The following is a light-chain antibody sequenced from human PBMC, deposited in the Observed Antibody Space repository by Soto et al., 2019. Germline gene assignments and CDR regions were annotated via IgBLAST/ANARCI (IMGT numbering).Light chain of an antibody. V-gene: IGKV3-15*01. CDR2: GAS. Sequence: EIVMTQSPATLSVSPGERATLSCRASQSIGMNLAWHQQRPGQAPRLLIYGASTRATGIPARFSGSGSGTDFTLTISSLQSEDFAVYFCHQSHNWPPWTFGQGTTVEIK. CDR1: QSIGMN. CDR3: HQSHNWPPWT. J-gene: IGKJ1*01.